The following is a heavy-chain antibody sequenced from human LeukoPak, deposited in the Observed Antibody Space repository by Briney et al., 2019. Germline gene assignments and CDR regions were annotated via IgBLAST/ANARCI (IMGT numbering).Heavy chain of an antibody. D-gene: IGHD2-8*01. J-gene: IGHJ4*02. Sequence: SGGSLRLSCAASGFTFSSYAMHWVRQAPGKGLEWVAVISYDGSYKYYADSVKGRFTISRDNSKNTLYLQMNSLRAEDTAVYYCARGLRYCTNGVCDEGYYFDYWGQGTLVTVSS. CDR3: ARGLRYCTNGVCDEGYYFDY. CDR1: GFTFSSYA. CDR2: ISYDGSYK. V-gene: IGHV3-30*14.